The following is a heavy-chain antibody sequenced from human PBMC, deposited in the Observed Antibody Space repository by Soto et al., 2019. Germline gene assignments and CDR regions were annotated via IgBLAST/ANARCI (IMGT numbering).Heavy chain of an antibody. CDR3: VKDATYYYDSSPYYYDY. V-gene: IGHV3-48*01. CDR2: ITSSGSST. J-gene: IGHJ4*02. D-gene: IGHD3-22*01. CDR1: GFTFSTSS. Sequence: PGGSLRLCCAASGFTFSTSSMNWVRQAPGKGLEWVSYITSSGSSTSYADSVKGRFTISRDNAKDSLYLQMNSLRVEDTDVYYCVKDATYYYDSSPYYYDYWGQGTLVTVSS.